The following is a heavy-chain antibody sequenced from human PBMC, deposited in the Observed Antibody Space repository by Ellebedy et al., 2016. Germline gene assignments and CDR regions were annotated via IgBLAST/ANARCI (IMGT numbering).Heavy chain of an antibody. J-gene: IGHJ4*02. V-gene: IGHV4-34*01. CDR3: ARGVHYFDY. Sequence: SETLSLTCAVYGGSFSGYYWSWIRQPPGKGLEWIGEINHSGSTNYNPSLKSRVTISVDTSKNQFSLKLSSVTAADTAVYYCARGVHYFDYWGQGTLVTVSS. CDR1: GGSFSGYY. CDR2: INHSGST.